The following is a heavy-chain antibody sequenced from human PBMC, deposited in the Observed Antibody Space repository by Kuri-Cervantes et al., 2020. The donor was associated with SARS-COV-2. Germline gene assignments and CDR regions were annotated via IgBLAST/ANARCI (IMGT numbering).Heavy chain of an antibody. CDR3: AKDRCGTSCYVDYYYYGMDV. J-gene: IGHJ6*02. CDR1: GFTFSSYG. D-gene: IGHD2-2*01. Sequence: GGSLRLSCAASGFTFSSYGMHWVRQAPGKGLEWVAVIWYDGSNKYYADSVKGRFTISRDNSKNTLYLQMNSLRAEDTAVYYCAKDRCGTSCYVDYYYYGMDVWGQGTTVTVSS. V-gene: IGHV3-33*06. CDR2: IWYDGSNK.